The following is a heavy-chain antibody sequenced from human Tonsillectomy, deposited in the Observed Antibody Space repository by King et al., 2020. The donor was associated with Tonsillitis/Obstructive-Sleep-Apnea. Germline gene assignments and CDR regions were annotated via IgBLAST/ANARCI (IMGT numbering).Heavy chain of an antibody. CDR2: IWYDGSNK. Sequence: VQLVESGGGVVQPGRSLRLSCVASGFTFRSYAMHWVRQAPGKGLEWVAFIWYDGSNKYYVDSVKGRFTISRDNSKKTVYLQMNSLRAEDTAVYYCARGSTSCPSLVFVGMDVWGQGTTVTVSS. CDR1: GFTFRSYA. V-gene: IGHV3-33*01. D-gene: IGHD2-2*01. CDR3: ARGSTSCPSLVFVGMDV. J-gene: IGHJ6*02.